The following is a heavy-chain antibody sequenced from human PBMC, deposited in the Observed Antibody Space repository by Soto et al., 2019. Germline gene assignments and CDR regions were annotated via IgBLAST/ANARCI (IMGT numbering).Heavy chain of an antibody. V-gene: IGHV1-69*01. J-gene: IGHJ4*02. D-gene: IGHD6-13*01. CDR2: IIPIFGTA. Sequence: QVQLVQSGAEVKKPGSSVKVSCKASGGTFSSYAISWVRQAPGQGLEWMGGIIPIFGTANYAQKFQGRVTITADESTSTAYMEPSSLRSEDTAVYYCARGRGQQLVLYFDYWGQGTLVTVSS. CDR1: GGTFSSYA. CDR3: ARGRGQQLVLYFDY.